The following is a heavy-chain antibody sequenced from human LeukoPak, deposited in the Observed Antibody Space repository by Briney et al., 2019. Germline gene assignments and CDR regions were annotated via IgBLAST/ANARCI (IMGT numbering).Heavy chain of an antibody. CDR1: GFTFTTYW. D-gene: IGHD5-24*01. J-gene: IGHJ4*02. CDR3: AKGGDGYNYVWDYFDY. V-gene: IGHV3-7*03. CDR2: IKQDGTEK. Sequence: GGSLRLSCAASGFTFTTYWMSWVRQAPGKGLEWVANIKQDGTEKYYVDSVKGRFTISRDNAKNSLYLQMNSLRVEDTALYYCAKGGDGYNYVWDYFDYWGQGTLVTVSS.